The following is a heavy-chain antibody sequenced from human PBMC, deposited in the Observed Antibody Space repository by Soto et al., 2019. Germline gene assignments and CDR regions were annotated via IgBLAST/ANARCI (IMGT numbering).Heavy chain of an antibody. Sequence: GESVKISCKGSGYSFTIYCISWVRQMPGKGLEWMGRIDPSDSYTNYSPSFQGHVTISADKSISTAYLQWSSLKASDTAMYYCARHDVRSMDVWGQGTTVTVSS. J-gene: IGHJ6*02. D-gene: IGHD3-16*01. V-gene: IGHV5-10-1*01. CDR1: GYSFTIYC. CDR2: IDPSDSYT. CDR3: ARHDVRSMDV.